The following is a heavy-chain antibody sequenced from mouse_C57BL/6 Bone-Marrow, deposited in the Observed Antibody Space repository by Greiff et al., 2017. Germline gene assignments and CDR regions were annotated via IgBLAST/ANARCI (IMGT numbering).Heavy chain of an antibody. CDR1: GYTFTDYN. D-gene: IGHD1-1*01. Sequence: VQLQQSGPELVKPGASVKIPCKASGYTFTDYNMDWVKQSHGKGLEWIGGINPNDGGTIYNQKFKGKATLTVDKSSSTAYMQLRSLTSEDTADYCCANRGYYGPWIDYWGQGTLVTVSA. J-gene: IGHJ3*01. CDR2: INPNDGGT. V-gene: IGHV1-18*01. CDR3: ANRGYYGPWIDY.